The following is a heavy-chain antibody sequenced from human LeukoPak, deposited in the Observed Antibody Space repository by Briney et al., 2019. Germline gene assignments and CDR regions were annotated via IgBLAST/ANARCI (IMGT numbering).Heavy chain of an antibody. CDR2: MNPNSGNT. CDR1: GYTFTSYD. J-gene: IGHJ4*02. CDR3: ARAGRIRYDSSGYYYGY. V-gene: IGHV1-8*01. D-gene: IGHD3-22*01. Sequence: GASVKVFCKASGYTFTSYDINWVRQATGQGLEWMGWMNPNSGNTGYAQKFQGRVTMTRNTSISTAYMELSSLRSEDTAVYYCARAGRIRYDSSGYYYGYWGQGTLVTVSS.